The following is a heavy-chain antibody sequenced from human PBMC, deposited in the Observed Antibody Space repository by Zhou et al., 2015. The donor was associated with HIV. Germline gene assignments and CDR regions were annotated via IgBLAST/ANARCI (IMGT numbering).Heavy chain of an antibody. V-gene: IGHV1-69*01. Sequence: QVQLVQSGAEVKKPGSSVKVSCKASGGTFSSYAISWVRQAPGQGLEWMGGIIPIFGTANYAQKFQGRVTITADESTSTAYMELSSLRSEDTAVYYCARDRFVVVPAAHYYYYGMDVWGQGTTVTVSS. D-gene: IGHD2-2*01. CDR3: ARDRFVVVPAAHYYYYGMDV. CDR1: GGTFSSYA. J-gene: IGHJ6*02. CDR2: IIPIFGTA.